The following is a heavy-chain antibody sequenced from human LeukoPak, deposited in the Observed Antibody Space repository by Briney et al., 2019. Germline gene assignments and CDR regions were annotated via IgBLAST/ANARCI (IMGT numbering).Heavy chain of an antibody. J-gene: IGHJ4*02. D-gene: IGHD3-16*01. CDR3: ARDGGEQGN. CDR1: GFTFSDYW. Sequence: GGSLRLSCAASGFTFSDYWMSWVRQAPGKGLEWVANIKHDGSDKYYVDSVKGRFTISRDNTKNSLYLQMNSLRAEDSAVYYCARDGGEQGNWGRGTLVTVSS. CDR2: IKHDGSDK. V-gene: IGHV3-7*01.